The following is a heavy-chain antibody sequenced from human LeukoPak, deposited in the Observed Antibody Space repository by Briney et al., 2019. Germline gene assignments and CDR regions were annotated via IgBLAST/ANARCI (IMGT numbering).Heavy chain of an antibody. CDR3: ARAEHIDYFDY. J-gene: IGHJ4*02. Sequence: GGSLRLSCAASGFAVSSNYMSWVRQAPGKGLEWVSVIYSGGSTYYADSVKGRFTISRDNSKNTLYLQMNSLRAEDTAVYYYARAEHIDYFDYWGQGTLVTVSS. D-gene: IGHD2-21*01. V-gene: IGHV3-66*01. CDR1: GFAVSSNY. CDR2: IYSGGST.